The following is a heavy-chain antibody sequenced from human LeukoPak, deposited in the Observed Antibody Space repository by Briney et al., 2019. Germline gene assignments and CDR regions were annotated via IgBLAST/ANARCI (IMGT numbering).Heavy chain of an antibody. V-gene: IGHV4-39*01. CDR3: ARGRYYDSSGSDPQPPPY. J-gene: IGHJ4*02. D-gene: IGHD3-22*01. CDR2: IYYSGST. CDR1: GRLITSSSYY. Sequence: SETLSLTRTVWGRLITSSSYYWGTSRQPPGKGLEWIGRIYYSGSTCYNPSLKSRVTISVDTAKNQFSLKLSSVTAADTAVYYCARGRYYDSSGSDPQPPPYWGQGTLVTVSS.